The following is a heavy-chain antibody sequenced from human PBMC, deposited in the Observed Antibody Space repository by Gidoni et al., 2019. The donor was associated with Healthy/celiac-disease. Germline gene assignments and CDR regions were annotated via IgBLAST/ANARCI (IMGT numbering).Heavy chain of an antibody. CDR2: INAGNGNT. D-gene: IGHD3-16*01. CDR3: ARDRGGAMEY. J-gene: IGHJ4*02. V-gene: IGHV1-3*01. CDR1: GYTFTTYA. Sequence: QVHLVQSGAEVKKPGASVKVSCQASGYTFTTYAMHWVRQAPGQRLEWMGWINAGNGNTKYSQKFQGRVAISRDTSASTAYMELSSLKSADTAVYYCARDRGGAMEYWGQGTLVTVSS.